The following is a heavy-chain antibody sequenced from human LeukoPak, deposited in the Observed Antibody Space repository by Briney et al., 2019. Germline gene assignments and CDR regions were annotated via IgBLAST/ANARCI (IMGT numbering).Heavy chain of an antibody. D-gene: IGHD1-14*01. CDR1: GFTFSIYG. CDR3: ARYHFTYFDY. Sequence: GGSLRLSCAASGFTFSIYGMSWVRQAPGKGLEWVSSISGSGGSTYCADPVKGRFTISRDNAKNSLYLQMNSLRAEDTAVYYCARYHFTYFDYWGQGTLVTVSS. CDR2: ISGSGGST. J-gene: IGHJ4*02. V-gene: IGHV3-23*01.